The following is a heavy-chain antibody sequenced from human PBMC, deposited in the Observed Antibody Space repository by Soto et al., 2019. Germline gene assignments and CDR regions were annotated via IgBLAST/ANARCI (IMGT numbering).Heavy chain of an antibody. Sequence: SETLSLTCAVYGGSFSGYYWSWIRQPPGKGLEWIGEINHSGSTKYNPSLKSRVTISVDTSKNQFSLKLSSVTAADTAVYYCARRIQLWFRAYYYYGMDVWGQGTTVTVSS. CDR2: INHSGST. V-gene: IGHV4-34*01. CDR1: GGSFSGYY. J-gene: IGHJ6*02. CDR3: ARRIQLWFRAYYYYGMDV. D-gene: IGHD5-18*01.